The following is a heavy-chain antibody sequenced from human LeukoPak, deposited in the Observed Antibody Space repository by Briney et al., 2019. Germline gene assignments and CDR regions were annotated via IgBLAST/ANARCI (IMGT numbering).Heavy chain of an antibody. D-gene: IGHD5-18*01. CDR1: GFTFSSYW. Sequence: PGGSLRLSCAASGFTFSSYWMSWVRQAPGKGLEWVANIKQDGSEKYYVDSVKGRFTISRDNAKNSLYLQMNSLRAEDTAVYYCARDFGYSYGTYYYGMDVWGQGTTVTVS. J-gene: IGHJ6*02. CDR2: IKQDGSEK. V-gene: IGHV3-7*01. CDR3: ARDFGYSYGTYYYGMDV.